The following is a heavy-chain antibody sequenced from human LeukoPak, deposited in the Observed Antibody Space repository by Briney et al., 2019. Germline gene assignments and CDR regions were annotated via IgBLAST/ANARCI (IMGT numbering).Heavy chain of an antibody. CDR2: ISGSGGST. J-gene: IGHJ4*02. CDR1: GFTFSNFA. D-gene: IGHD6-6*01. V-gene: IGHV3-23*01. CDR3: AKDTAARPFDY. Sequence: GGSLRLSCAASGFTFSNFAMTWVRQAPGKGLEWVSAISGSGGSTYYADSVKGRFTISRDNSKNTLYLQMNSLRAEDTAVYYCAKDTAARPFDYWGQGTLVTVSS.